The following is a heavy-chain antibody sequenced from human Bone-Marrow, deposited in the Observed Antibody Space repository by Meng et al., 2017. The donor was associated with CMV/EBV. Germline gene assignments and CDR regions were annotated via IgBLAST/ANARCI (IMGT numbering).Heavy chain of an antibody. CDR3: ARDVYNFWSGSYYGLDV. V-gene: IGHV3-74*01. J-gene: IGHJ6*02. CDR2: INTDGSSA. D-gene: IGHD3-3*01. Sequence: GGSLRLSCAASGFTFTTYWMHWARQAPGKGLVWVSRINTDGSSATYADSVKGRFTISRDNVKNTLYLQMNSLRADDTAVYYCARDVYNFWSGSYYGLDVWGQGTTVTVSS. CDR1: GFTFTTYW.